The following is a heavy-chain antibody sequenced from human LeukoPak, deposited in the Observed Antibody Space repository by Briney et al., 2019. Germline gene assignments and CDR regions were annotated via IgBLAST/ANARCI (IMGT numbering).Heavy chain of an antibody. Sequence: SETLSLTCTVSGGSISGYYWTWIRQPPGKGLEWIGYIYYTGSANYNPSLKSRVTISVDTSKNQFSLNLSSVTAADTALYYCARFDRDGYNLDYWGQGTLVTVSS. J-gene: IGHJ4*02. CDR1: GGSISGYY. CDR3: ARFDRDGYNLDY. V-gene: IGHV4-59*01. D-gene: IGHD5-24*01. CDR2: IYYTGSA.